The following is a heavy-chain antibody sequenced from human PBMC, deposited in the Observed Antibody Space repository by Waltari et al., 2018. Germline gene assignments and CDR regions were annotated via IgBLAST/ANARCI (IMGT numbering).Heavy chain of an antibody. CDR3: ARSPPVGQIGKGDYYYYYMDV. J-gene: IGHJ6*03. CDR2: IIPSFGTA. V-gene: IGHV1-69*13. CDR1: GGTFSSYA. Sequence: QVQLVQSGAEVKKPGSSVKVSCKASGGTFSSYAISWVRQAPGQGLEWMGRIIPSFGTANDAQKFQGRVTITADKSTSTAYMELSSLGSEDTAVYYCARSPPVGQIGKGDYYYYYMDVWGKGTTVTISS. D-gene: IGHD2-15*01.